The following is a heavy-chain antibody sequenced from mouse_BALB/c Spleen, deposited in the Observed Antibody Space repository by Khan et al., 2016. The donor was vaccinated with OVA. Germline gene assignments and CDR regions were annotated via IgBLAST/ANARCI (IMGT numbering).Heavy chain of an antibody. J-gene: IGHJ4*01. V-gene: IGHV1S41*01. CDR1: GYTFTSYW. CDR2: IAPGSGST. CDR3: ARENYYGSTCYAMDY. D-gene: IGHD1-1*01. Sequence: DLVKPGASVKLSCKASGYTFTSYWINWIKQRPGQGLEWIGRIAPGSGSTYYNEMFKGKATLTVDKSSSTAYIQLSSLSSEDSAVYVCARENYYGSTCYAMDYWGQGTSVTGSS.